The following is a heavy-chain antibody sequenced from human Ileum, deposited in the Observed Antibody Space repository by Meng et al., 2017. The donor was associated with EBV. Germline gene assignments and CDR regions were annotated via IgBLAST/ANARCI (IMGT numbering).Heavy chain of an antibody. D-gene: IGHD3-10*01. V-gene: IGHV3-30*18. CDR1: GFTFGNFA. CDR3: AKERRGFYAES. J-gene: IGHJ5*02. Sequence: QVQLVESGGGVVQPGKSLRLSCAASGFTFGNFAMHWVRQAPGQGLECVALISYQGSDKLYADSVKGRFTISRDNSRNMLYLDMNSLRNEDTAVYYCAKERRGFYAESWGQGTLVTVSS. CDR2: ISYQGSDK.